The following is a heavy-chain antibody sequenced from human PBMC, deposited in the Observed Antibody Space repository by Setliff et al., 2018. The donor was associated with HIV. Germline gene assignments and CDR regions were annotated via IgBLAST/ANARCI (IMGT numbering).Heavy chain of an antibody. CDR3: ARGYSSSWYDS. V-gene: IGHV4-4*08. D-gene: IGHD6-13*01. CDR2: IYTSGST. Sequence: PSETLSLTCTVSGDSISSSYYWTWIRQPPGKGLEWIGYIYTSGSTNYNPSLKNRVTISVDTSKNQFSLRLSSVTAADTAVYYCARGYSSSWYDSWGQGTLVTVLL. J-gene: IGHJ5*01. CDR1: GDSISSSYY.